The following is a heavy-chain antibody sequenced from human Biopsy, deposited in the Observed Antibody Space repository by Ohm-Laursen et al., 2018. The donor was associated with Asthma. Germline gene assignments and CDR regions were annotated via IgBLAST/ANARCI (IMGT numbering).Heavy chain of an antibody. D-gene: IGHD1-26*01. CDR3: ARGSSSRLSQWELLVSGGKRAHSYYGMDV. CDR1: GGSFSSNY. CDR2: HPHSGYT. Sequence: GTLSLTCAVYGGSFSSNYWSWVRQTPGKGLEWLGDHPHSGYTNYNPSLRRRLTLSVDTSKNHFSLRLTSVTAADTAVYYCARGSSSRLSQWELLVSGGKRAHSYYGMDVWGQGTTVTVSS. V-gene: IGHV4-34*01. J-gene: IGHJ6*02.